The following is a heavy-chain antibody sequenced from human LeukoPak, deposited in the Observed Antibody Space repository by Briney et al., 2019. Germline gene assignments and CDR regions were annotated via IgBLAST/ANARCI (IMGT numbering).Heavy chain of an antibody. Sequence: SGGSLRLSCAASGFILSNYRMNWVRQAPGKGQEWVSYISSSGNSREYADSVKGRFTISRDNARDSLHLQMNSLRVEDTAVYYCARGHRAWSYWGQGTLVTVSS. CDR1: GFILSNYR. D-gene: IGHD3-3*01. V-gene: IGHV3-48*04. CDR3: ARGHRAWSY. J-gene: IGHJ4*02. CDR2: ISSSGNSR.